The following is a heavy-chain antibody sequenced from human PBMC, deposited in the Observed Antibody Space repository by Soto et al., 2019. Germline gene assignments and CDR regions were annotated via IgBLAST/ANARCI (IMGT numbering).Heavy chain of an antibody. Sequence: QVRLVQSGAEVKKPGSSVKVSCKASGGTFSNYAITWLRLAPGQGLVWLGGIIPVFGTVNYAQKFQGRVTITADESTSTAYMELNRLRSEDTAVYYCARVNPYTNNFGNGFNPWGQGTLAIGS. J-gene: IGHJ5*02. CDR1: GGTFSNYA. CDR2: IIPVFGTV. V-gene: IGHV1-69*01. D-gene: IGHD1-1*01. CDR3: ARVNPYTNNFGNGFNP.